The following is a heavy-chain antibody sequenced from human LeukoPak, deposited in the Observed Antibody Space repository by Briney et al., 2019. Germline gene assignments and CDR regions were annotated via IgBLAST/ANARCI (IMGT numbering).Heavy chain of an antibody. V-gene: IGHV3-66*01. J-gene: IGHJ3*02. Sequence: HSGRSLRLSCAASGFTFSSYAMSWVRQAPGKGLEWVSVIYSGGSTYYADSVKGRFTISRDNSKNTLYLQMNSLRAEDTAVYYCARGAVYYYYDSSGAFDIWGQGTMVTVSS. CDR3: ARGAVYYYYDSSGAFDI. CDR2: IYSGGST. D-gene: IGHD3-22*01. CDR1: GFTFSSYA.